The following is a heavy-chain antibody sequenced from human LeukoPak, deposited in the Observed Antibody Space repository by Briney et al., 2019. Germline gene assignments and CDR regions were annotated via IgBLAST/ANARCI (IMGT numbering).Heavy chain of an antibody. D-gene: IGHD2-2*02. CDR1: GFTFSSYG. Sequence: GRSLRLSCAASGFTFSSYGMHWVRQAPGKGLEWVAVIWYDGSNKYYADSVKGRFTISRDNSKNTLYLQMNSLGAEDTAVYYCAKEDIVVVPAAIDYYYYYMDVWGKGTTVTVS. CDR2: IWYDGSNK. J-gene: IGHJ6*03. V-gene: IGHV3-33*06. CDR3: AKEDIVVVPAAIDYYYYYMDV.